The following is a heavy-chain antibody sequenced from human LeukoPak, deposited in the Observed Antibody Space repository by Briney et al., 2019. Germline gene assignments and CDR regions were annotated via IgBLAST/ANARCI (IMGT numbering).Heavy chain of an antibody. J-gene: IGHJ3*02. CDR3: ARRYSWNDAAAFDI. Sequence: GGSLRLSCAASKFTFSNYAMHWVRQAPGKGLEWEAVISYDGNNKYYADSVKGRFTISRDNSKNTLYLQMDSLRAEDTAVYYCARRYSWNDAAAFDIWGQGTTVTVSS. D-gene: IGHD1-1*01. CDR2: ISYDGNNK. CDR1: KFTFSNYA. V-gene: IGHV3-30-3*01.